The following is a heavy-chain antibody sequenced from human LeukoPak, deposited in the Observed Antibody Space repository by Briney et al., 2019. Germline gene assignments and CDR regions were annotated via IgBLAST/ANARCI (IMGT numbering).Heavy chain of an antibody. J-gene: IGHJ3*02. V-gene: IGHV4-4*07. CDR2: IYTSGST. CDR1: GGSISSYY. Sequence: PSETLSLTCTVSGGSISSYYWSWIRQPAGKGLEWIGRIYTSGSTNYNPSLKSRVTMSVDTSKNQFSLKLSSVTAADTAVYYCARTLWFGEFLMGFDIWGQGTMVTVSS. CDR3: ARTLWFGEFLMGFDI. D-gene: IGHD3-10*01.